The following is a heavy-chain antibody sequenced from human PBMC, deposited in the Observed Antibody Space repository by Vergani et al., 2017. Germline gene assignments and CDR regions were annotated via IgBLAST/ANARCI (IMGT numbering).Heavy chain of an antibody. CDR3: AVVVPAAIFDY. CDR1: GFTFSSYA. D-gene: IGHD2-2*01. Sequence: QVQLVESGGGVVQPGRSLRLSCAASGFTFSSYAMHWVRQAPGKGLEWVAVISYDGSNKYYADSVKGRFTISRDNSKNTLYLQMNSLRAEDTAVYYCAVVVPAAIFDYWGQGTLVTVSS. V-gene: IGHV3-30-3*01. CDR2: ISYDGSNK. J-gene: IGHJ4*02.